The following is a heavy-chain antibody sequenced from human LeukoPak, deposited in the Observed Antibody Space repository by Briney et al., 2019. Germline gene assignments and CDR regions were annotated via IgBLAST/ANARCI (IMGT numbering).Heavy chain of an antibody. CDR1: GYSISSGYY. CDR2: IYHSGST. V-gene: IGHV4-38-2*02. CDR3: ARGTGIAAAGTFHYYYMDV. Sequence: SETLSLTCTVSGYSISSGYYWGWIRQPPGKGLEWIGSIYHSGSTYYNPSLKSRVTISVDTSKNQFSLKLSSVTAADTAVYYCARGTGIAAAGTFHYYYMDVWGKGTTVTVSS. J-gene: IGHJ6*03. D-gene: IGHD6-13*01.